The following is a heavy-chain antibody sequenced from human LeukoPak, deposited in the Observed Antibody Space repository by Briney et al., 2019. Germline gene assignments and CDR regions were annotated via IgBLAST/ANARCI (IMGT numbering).Heavy chain of an antibody. V-gene: IGHV4-39*01. D-gene: IGHD6-6*01. Sequence: SETLSLTCTVSGGSISSSSYYWGWIRQPPGKGLEWIGSIYYSGSTYYNPSLKSRVTISVDTSKNQFSLKLSSVTAADTAVYYCARVRSSSSVNFDSWGQGTLVTVSS. CDR1: GGSISSSSYY. CDR2: IYYSGST. J-gene: IGHJ4*02. CDR3: ARVRSSSSVNFDS.